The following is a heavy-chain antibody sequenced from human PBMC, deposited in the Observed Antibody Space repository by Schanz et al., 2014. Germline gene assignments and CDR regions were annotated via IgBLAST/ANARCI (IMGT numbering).Heavy chain of an antibody. CDR1: GFTFSDYY. CDR2: ISSSGSTT. Sequence: QVQLVESGGGLVKPGGSLRLSCAVSGFTFSDYYMSWIRQAPGKGLEWVSYISSSGSTTHYADSVKGRFTISRDNAKNSLYLQMNSLRAEATAVYYCARRGRYNWSDYGMDVWGQGTTVTVSS. D-gene: IGHD1-20*01. V-gene: IGHV3-11*01. CDR3: ARRGRYNWSDYGMDV. J-gene: IGHJ6*02.